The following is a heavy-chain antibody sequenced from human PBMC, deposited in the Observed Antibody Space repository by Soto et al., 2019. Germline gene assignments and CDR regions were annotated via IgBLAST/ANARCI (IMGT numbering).Heavy chain of an antibody. CDR2: IYHSGST. Sequence: SETLSLTCAVSGGSISSSNWWSWVRQPPGKGLEWIGEIYHSGSTNYNPSLKSRVTISVDKSKNQFSLKLSSVTAADTAVYYCARGAEYDYVWGSYRYTPSGSFDYWGQGTLVTV. CDR1: GGSISSSNW. V-gene: IGHV4-4*02. CDR3: ARGAEYDYVWGSYRYTPSGSFDY. J-gene: IGHJ4*02. D-gene: IGHD3-16*02.